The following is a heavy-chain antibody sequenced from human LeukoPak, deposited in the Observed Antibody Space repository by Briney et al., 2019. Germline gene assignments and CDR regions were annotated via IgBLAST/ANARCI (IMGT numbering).Heavy chain of an antibody. Sequence: GSSVKVSCKASGGTFSSYAISWVRQAPGQGLEWMGGIIPIFGTANYAQKFQGRVTITTDESTSTAYMELSSLTSEDTAVYYCARGSGLRFLEWLFPHDPWGQGTLVSVSS. CDR2: IIPIFGTA. D-gene: IGHD3-3*01. CDR3: ARGSGLRFLEWLFPHDP. J-gene: IGHJ5*02. CDR1: GGTFSSYA. V-gene: IGHV1-69*05.